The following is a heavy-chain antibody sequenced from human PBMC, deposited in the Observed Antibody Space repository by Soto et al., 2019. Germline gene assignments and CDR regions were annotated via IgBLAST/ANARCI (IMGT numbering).Heavy chain of an antibody. CDR1: GGSFSGYY. D-gene: IGHD4-17*01. V-gene: IGHV4-34*01. J-gene: IGHJ4*02. Sequence: QVQLQQWGAGLLKPSETLSLTCAVYGGSFSGYYWSWIRQPPGKGLEWIGEINHSGSTNYNPSLKSRVTISVDTSKNQFSLKLSSVTAADTAVYYCARQSSRYGGPIYFDYWGQGTLATVSS. CDR3: ARQSSRYGGPIYFDY. CDR2: INHSGST.